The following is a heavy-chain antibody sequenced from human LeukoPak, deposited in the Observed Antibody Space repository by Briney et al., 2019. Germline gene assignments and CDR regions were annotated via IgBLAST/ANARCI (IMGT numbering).Heavy chain of an antibody. CDR1: GFTFSTYA. Sequence: PGRSLRLSCAASGFTFSTYAMHWVRQAPGKGLEWVTIISYDGSKKYYADSVRGRFTISRDNSKNTLYLQMNSLRLEDMALYYCAGGDPYRGYDYPGVWGQGTLVTVSS. V-gene: IGHV3-30*04. CDR3: AGGDPYRGYDYPGV. J-gene: IGHJ4*02. D-gene: IGHD5-12*01. CDR2: ISYDGSKK.